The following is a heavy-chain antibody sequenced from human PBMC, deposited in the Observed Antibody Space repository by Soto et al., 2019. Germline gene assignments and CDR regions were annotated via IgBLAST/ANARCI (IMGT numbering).Heavy chain of an antibody. CDR1: GGCISSSNW. V-gene: IGHV4-4*02. J-gene: IGHJ6*03. Sequence: PSETLSLTCAVYGGCISSSNWCSWVRQPPGKGLEWIGEIYHSGSTNYNPSLKSRVTISVDKSKNQFSLKLSSVTAADTAVYYCARTLTKMTTVHYYYYYMDVWGKGTTVTVSS. D-gene: IGHD4-4*01. CDR3: ARTLTKMTTVHYYYYYMDV. CDR2: IYHSGST.